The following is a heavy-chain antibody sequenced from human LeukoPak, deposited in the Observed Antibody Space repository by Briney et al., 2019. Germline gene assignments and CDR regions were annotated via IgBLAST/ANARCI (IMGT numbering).Heavy chain of an antibody. CDR2: INHSGST. J-gene: IGHJ3*02. V-gene: IGHV4-34*01. CDR1: GGSFSGHY. CDR3: ARAPWAFDI. Sequence: SSETLSLTCAVYGGSFSGHYWSWIRQPPGKGLEWIGEINHSGSTNYNPSLKSRVTISVDTSKNQFSLKLSSVTAADTAVYYCARAPWAFDIWGQGTMVTVSP.